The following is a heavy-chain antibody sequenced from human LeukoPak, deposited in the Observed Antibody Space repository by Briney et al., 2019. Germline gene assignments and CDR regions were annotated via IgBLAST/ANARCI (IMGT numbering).Heavy chain of an antibody. V-gene: IGHV1-18*01. CDR1: GYTFTSYG. Sequence: ASVKVSCKASGYTFTSYGISWVRQAPGQGLERMGWISAYNGNTNYAQKLQGRVTMTTDTSTSTAYMELRSLRSDDTAVYYCARGLRYFDWLLSASHYYGMDVWGQGTTVTVSS. CDR2: ISAYNGNT. CDR3: ARGLRYFDWLLSASHYYGMDV. J-gene: IGHJ6*02. D-gene: IGHD3-9*01.